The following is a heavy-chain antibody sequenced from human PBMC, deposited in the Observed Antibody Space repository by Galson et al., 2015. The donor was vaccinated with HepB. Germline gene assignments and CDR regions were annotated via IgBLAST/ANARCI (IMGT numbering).Heavy chain of an antibody. J-gene: IGHJ6*02. V-gene: IGHV3-33*01. D-gene: IGHD6-19*01. CDR3: ARAIAVAGTRGLGMDV. CDR1: GFTFSSYG. Sequence: SLRLSCAASGFTFSSYGMHWVRQAPGKGLEWVAVIWYDGSNKYYADSVKGRFTISRDNSKNTLYLQMNSLRAEDTAVYYCARAIAVAGTRGLGMDVWGQGTTVTVSS. CDR2: IWYDGSNK.